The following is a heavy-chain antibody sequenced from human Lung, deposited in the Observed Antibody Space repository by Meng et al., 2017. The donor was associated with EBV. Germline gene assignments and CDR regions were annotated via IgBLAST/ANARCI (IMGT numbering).Heavy chain of an antibody. D-gene: IGHD3-10*01. CDR2: IYYTGSS. Sequence: AQLQVSGPGLVQPSQPLSLTCTVSGGSVISGGYYWSWIRKQPGKGLEWIGYIYYTGSSFYNPSLKSRVTISVDTSKNQFSLNLSSVTAADTAVYYCANAGRFGESLGDYWGQGILVTASS. CDR1: GGSVISGGYY. CDR3: ANAGRFGESLGDY. J-gene: IGHJ4*02. V-gene: IGHV4-31*03.